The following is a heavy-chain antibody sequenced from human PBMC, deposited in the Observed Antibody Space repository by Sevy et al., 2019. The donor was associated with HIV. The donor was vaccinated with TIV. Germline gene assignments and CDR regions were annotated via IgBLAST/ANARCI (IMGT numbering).Heavy chain of an antibody. V-gene: IGHV3-23*01. CDR2: ISVGGKA. CDR1: GFTFSSYA. J-gene: IGHJ4*02. CDR3: AKRGDRAFDY. D-gene: IGHD3-3*01. Sequence: GGSLRLSCAASGFTFSSYAMSWVRQAPGKGLEWVSAISVGGKAYYADSVKGRFTISRDNSRNTLYLQMNNLRVEDTAVYYCAKRGDRAFDYWGQGTLVTVSS.